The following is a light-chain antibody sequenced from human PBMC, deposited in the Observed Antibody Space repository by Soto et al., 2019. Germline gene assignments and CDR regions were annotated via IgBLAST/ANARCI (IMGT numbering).Light chain of an antibody. J-gene: IGKJ4*01. V-gene: IGKV3-20*01. CDR2: AAS. CDR1: QSVCSSY. Sequence: EIVLTQSPGPMSLSPGERATLSCRASQSVCSSYLAWYQQKPGQAPRLLIYAASNRAPGIPDRFSGSGSGTDFTLTISRLDPADFALYFCQQYFNSPLTFGGGTKVDIK. CDR3: QQYFNSPLT.